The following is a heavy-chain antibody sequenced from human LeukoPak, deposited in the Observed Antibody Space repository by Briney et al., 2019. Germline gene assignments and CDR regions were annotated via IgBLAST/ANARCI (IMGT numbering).Heavy chain of an antibody. J-gene: IGHJ4*02. CDR2: VYATGGVA. Sequence: ASVMVSCKASGHTFTNYHIHWVRQAPGQGVEWMGAVYATGGVAINTQTFPVRVTMTRDTSTGTVCMELSSLRFEDTAIYYCATEAPRSYYFDYWGQGIQVTVSS. CDR1: GHTFTNYH. CDR3: ATEAPRSYYFDY. V-gene: IGHV1-46*01.